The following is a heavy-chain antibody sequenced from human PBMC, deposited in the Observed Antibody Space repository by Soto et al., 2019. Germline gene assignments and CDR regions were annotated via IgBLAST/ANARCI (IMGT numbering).Heavy chain of an antibody. V-gene: IGHV3-7*01. CDR2: IKQDGSEK. CDR1: GFTFTTYW. J-gene: IGHJ6*03. D-gene: IGHD3-22*01. CDR3: ADSGSYTDV. Sequence: EVQLVESGGGLVQPGGSLRLSCAASGFTFTTYWMTWVRQAPGKGLEWVANIKQDGSEKYYVDSVKGRFTISRDNAKNPLYLQMNSLRAEDTAVYYCADSGSYTDVWGKGTMVIVSS.